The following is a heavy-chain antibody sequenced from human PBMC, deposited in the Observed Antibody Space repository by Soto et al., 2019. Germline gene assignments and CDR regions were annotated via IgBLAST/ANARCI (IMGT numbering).Heavy chain of an antibody. CDR3: AKDHQRESTAMVDY. CDR2: ISGSGGST. Sequence: GGSLRLSCAASGFTFSSYAMSWVRQAPGKGLEWVSAISGSGGSTYYADSVKGRFTISRDNSKNTLYLQMNSLRAEDTAVYYCAKDHQRESTAMVDYWGQGTLVTVSS. CDR1: GFTFSSYA. D-gene: IGHD5-18*01. V-gene: IGHV3-23*01. J-gene: IGHJ4*02.